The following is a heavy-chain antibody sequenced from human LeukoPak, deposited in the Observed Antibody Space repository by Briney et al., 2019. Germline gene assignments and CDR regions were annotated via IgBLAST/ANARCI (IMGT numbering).Heavy chain of an antibody. D-gene: IGHD3-3*01. J-gene: IGHJ5*02. CDR1: GFTFSTYG. CDR2: IGGGGADK. CDR3: ARTSGYYDH. Sequence: GGSLRLSCVASGFTFSTYGMRWVRQAPGKGLEWVSSIGGGGADKYYADSVKGRFTISRDNSRNTLYLQMNNLIADDTAVYYCARTSGYYDHWGQGALVTVSS. V-gene: IGHV3-23*01.